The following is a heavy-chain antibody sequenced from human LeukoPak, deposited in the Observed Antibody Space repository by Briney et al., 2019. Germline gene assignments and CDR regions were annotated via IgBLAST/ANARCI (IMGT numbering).Heavy chain of an antibody. V-gene: IGHV3-48*03. CDR3: ARVYYDILTGYLGGNYYYGMDV. CDR1: GFTFSSYE. D-gene: IGHD3-9*01. Sequence: GGSLRLSCAASGFTFSSYEMNWVRQAPGKGLEWVSYISSSGSTIYYADSVKGRFTISRDNAKNSLYLQMNSLRAEDTAVYYCARVYYDILTGYLGGNYYYGMDVWGQGTTVTVSS. J-gene: IGHJ6*02. CDR2: ISSSGSTI.